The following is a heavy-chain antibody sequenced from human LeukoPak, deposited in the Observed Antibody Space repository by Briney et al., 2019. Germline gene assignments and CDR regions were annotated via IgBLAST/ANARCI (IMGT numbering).Heavy chain of an antibody. CDR1: GFTFYNYA. V-gene: IGHV3-30*04. J-gene: IGHJ6*03. CDR3: ARDNRGWQGIAARPKRSDYYYMDV. CDR2: ISYDESVK. D-gene: IGHD6-6*01. Sequence: PGGSLRLSCAASGFTFYNYAMHWVRQAPGKGLEWVAAISYDESVKNYADSVKGRFTISRDNSKNTLYLHMNSLRAEDTAVYHCARDNRGWQGIAARPKRSDYYYMDVWGKGTTVTVSS.